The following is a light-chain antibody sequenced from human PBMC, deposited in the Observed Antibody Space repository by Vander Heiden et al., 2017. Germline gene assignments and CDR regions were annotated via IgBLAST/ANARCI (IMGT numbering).Light chain of an antibody. CDR1: SSNIGADYD. V-gene: IGLV1-40*01. CDR3: QSYDSSLSGSV. J-gene: IGLJ3*02. CDR2: GNN. Sequence: QSVLTQPPSVSGAPGPRVTISCTGSSSNIGADYDVHWYQRLPGTAPKLLIYGNNNRPSGVPDRFSGSKSGTSASLAITGLQAEDEADYFCQSYDSSLSGSVFGGGTKLTVL.